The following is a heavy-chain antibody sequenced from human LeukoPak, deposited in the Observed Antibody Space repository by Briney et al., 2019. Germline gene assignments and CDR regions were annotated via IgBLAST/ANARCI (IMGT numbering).Heavy chain of an antibody. V-gene: IGHV1-18*01. D-gene: IGHD2-2*01. Sequence: GASVKVSCKASGYTFTSYGISWVRQAPGQGLEWMGWISAYNGNTNYAQKLQGRVTMTTDTSTSTAYMELRSLRSDDTAVYYCARDPRKGYCSSTSCPYYYYMDVWGKGTTVTVSS. CDR1: GYTFTSYG. J-gene: IGHJ6*03. CDR2: ISAYNGNT. CDR3: ARDPRKGYCSSTSCPYYYYMDV.